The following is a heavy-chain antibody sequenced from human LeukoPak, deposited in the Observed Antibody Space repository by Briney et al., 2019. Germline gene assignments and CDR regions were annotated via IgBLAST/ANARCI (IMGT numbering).Heavy chain of an antibody. Sequence: PSETLSLTCAVYGGSFSGYYWSWIRQPPGKGLEWIGEINHSGSTNYNPSLKSRVTISVDTSKNQFSLKLSSVTAADTAVYYCARDRVRYSSGWYKVDAFDIWGQGTMVTVSS. CDR2: INHSGST. J-gene: IGHJ3*02. CDR3: ARDRVRYSSGWYKVDAFDI. CDR1: GGSFSGYY. V-gene: IGHV4-34*01. D-gene: IGHD6-19*01.